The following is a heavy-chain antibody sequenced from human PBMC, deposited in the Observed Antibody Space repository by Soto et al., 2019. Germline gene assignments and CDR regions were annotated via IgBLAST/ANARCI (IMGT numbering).Heavy chain of an antibody. V-gene: IGHV4-4*02. CDR1: GGSISSSFR. Sequence: QVQLQESGPGLVKPSGTLSLTCAVSGGSISSSFRWNWVRQPPGQGLEWIGRIYHGGSTNYNPSLKYRVTISLDKSKNQFSLKLTSVTAADTAVYYCVSSLNYDFWRDGGDHYYFDQWGQGTLVSVSS. D-gene: IGHD3-3*01. CDR2: IYHGGST. CDR3: VSSLNYDFWRDGGDHYYFDQ. J-gene: IGHJ4*02.